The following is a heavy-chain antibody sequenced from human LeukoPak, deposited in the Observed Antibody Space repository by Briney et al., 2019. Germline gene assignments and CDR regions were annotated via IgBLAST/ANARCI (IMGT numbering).Heavy chain of an antibody. CDR2: IHGDSSRI. D-gene: IGHD1-26*01. V-gene: IGHV3-48*01. CDR1: GFTFSRYS. Sequence: PGGSLRLSCAASGFTFSRYSMNWVRQAPGKGLEWVSYIHGDSSRIYYADSVKGRFTISRDNAKNSLYLQMNSRRAEDTAVYYCARGSYSGSLSFFDYWGQGTLVTVSS. J-gene: IGHJ4*02. CDR3: ARGSYSGSLSFFDY.